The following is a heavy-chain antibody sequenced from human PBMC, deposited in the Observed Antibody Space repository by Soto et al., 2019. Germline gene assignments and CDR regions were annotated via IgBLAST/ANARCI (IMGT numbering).Heavy chain of an antibody. J-gene: IGHJ6*02. CDR1: GYTFTGYY. Sequence: QVQLVQSGAEVKKPGASVKVSCKASGYTFTGYYMHWVRQAPGQGLEWMGWNNPNSGGTNYAQKFQGWVTMTRDTSISTAYLELSRVRSDDTAVYYCARLVPAHYGMDVWGQGTTVTVSS. V-gene: IGHV1-2*04. CDR3: ARLVPAHYGMDV. D-gene: IGHD2-2*01. CDR2: NNPNSGGT.